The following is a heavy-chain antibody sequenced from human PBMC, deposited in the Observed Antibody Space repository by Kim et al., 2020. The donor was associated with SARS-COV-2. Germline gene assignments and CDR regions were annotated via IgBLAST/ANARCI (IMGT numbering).Heavy chain of an antibody. CDR2: ISAYNGNT. CDR1: GYTFTSYG. J-gene: IGHJ6*02. Sequence: ASVKVSCKASGYTFTSYGISWVRQAPGQGLEWMGWISAYNGNTNYAQKLQGRVTMTTDTSTSTAYMELRSLRSDDTAVYYCARAYSDIVVVPAAKYYYYGMDVWGQGTTVTVSS. V-gene: IGHV1-18*01. CDR3: ARAYSDIVVVPAAKYYYYGMDV. D-gene: IGHD2-2*01.